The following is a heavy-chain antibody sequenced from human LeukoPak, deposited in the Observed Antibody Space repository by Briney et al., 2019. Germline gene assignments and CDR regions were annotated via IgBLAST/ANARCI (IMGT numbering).Heavy chain of an antibody. CDR1: GFTFSTYA. J-gene: IGHJ4*02. CDR2: ISYDGNNK. Sequence: GGSLRLSCAASGFTFSTYAMHWVRQAPGKGLEWVAVISYDGNNKYYADSVKGRFSISRDNSKNTLYVQMGSLRAEDMAVYYCASVTTHGVSHYEYKYWGQGTLVTVSS. CDR3: ASVTTHGVSHYEYKY. D-gene: IGHD4-11*01. V-gene: IGHV3-30*04.